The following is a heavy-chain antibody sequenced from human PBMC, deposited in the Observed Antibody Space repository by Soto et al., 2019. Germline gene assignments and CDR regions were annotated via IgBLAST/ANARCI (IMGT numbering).Heavy chain of an antibody. J-gene: IGHJ4*02. CDR2: ISYDGSNK. CDR3: AKDRELSLDY. D-gene: IGHD1-7*01. V-gene: IGHV3-30*18. Sequence: QVQLVESGGGVVQPGRSLRLSCAASGFTFSSYGMHWVRQAPGKGLEWVAVISYDGSNKYYADSVTGRFTISRDNSKNTLYLQMNSLRAEDTAVYYCAKDRELSLDYWGQGTLVTVSS. CDR1: GFTFSSYG.